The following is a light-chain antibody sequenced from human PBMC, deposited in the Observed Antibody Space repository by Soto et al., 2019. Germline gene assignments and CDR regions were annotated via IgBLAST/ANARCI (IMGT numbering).Light chain of an antibody. CDR2: DSS. CDR1: QSVISNF. CDR3: QQTFHSPRT. J-gene: IGKJ2*01. Sequence: EIVLTQSPGTLSLSPGETASLSCRARQSVISNFLAWYQQRRGQPPRLLMYDSSKRATGIPARFTGSGSGTNFTLTFSRVEPGDSAVYYCQQTFHSPRTFGQGTRLEIK. V-gene: IGKV3-20*01.